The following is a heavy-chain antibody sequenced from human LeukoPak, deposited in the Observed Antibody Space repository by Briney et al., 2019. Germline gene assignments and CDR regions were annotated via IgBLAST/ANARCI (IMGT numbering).Heavy chain of an antibody. V-gene: IGHV3-23*01. CDR2: ISGSGGST. CDR1: GFTFSSYA. CDR3: AKGIRYSGSYWVSDY. J-gene: IGHJ4*02. D-gene: IGHD1-26*01. Sequence: GGSLRLSCAASGFTFSSYAMSWVRQAPGKGLEWVSAISGSGGSTYYADSVKGRFTISRDNSKNTLYLQMNSLRAEDTAVYYCAKGIRYSGSYWVSDYWGQGTLVTVSS.